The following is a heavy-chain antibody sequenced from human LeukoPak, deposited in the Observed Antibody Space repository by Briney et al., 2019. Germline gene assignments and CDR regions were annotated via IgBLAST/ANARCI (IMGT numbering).Heavy chain of an antibody. D-gene: IGHD3-22*01. CDR3: ARVPRDYYDSSGYYYFDY. CDR2: INPSGGST. J-gene: IGHJ4*02. CDR1: GYTFTSYY. Sequence: ASVKVSCKASGYTFTSYYMHWVRQAPGQGLGWMGIINPSGGSTSYAQKFQGRVTMTRDTSTSTVYMELSSLRSEDTAVYYCARVPRDYYDSSGYYYFDYWGQGTLVTVSS. V-gene: IGHV1-46*01.